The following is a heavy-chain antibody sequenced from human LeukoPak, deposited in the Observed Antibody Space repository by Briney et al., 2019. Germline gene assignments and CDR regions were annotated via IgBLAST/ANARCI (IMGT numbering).Heavy chain of an antibody. CDR1: GFTFGNSW. CDR3: ATGRGAY. D-gene: IGHD4/OR15-4a*01. Sequence: GGSLRLSCAASGFTFGNSWMTWVRQAPGKGLEWVASIKEDGSLKYYVDSVKGQFTISRDNAKNSLYLQMNNLRAEDTALYYCATGRGAYRGQGALVTVSS. V-gene: IGHV3-7*01. J-gene: IGHJ4*02. CDR2: IKEDGSLK.